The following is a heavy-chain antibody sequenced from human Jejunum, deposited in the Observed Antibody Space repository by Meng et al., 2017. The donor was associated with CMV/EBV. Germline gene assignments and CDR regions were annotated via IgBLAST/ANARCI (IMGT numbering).Heavy chain of an antibody. J-gene: IGHJ4*02. Sequence: SCAASGFAFSMSDIHWVRQAPGKGLEWVAIISYGGANRYYGDSVKGRFSISRDNSKNTVSLQMNSLSVEDTGLYYCVKGGGEVGTPDHWGQGTLVTVSS. CDR2: ISYGGANR. D-gene: IGHD1-26*01. CDR1: GFAFSMSD. V-gene: IGHV3-30*18. CDR3: VKGGGEVGTPDH.